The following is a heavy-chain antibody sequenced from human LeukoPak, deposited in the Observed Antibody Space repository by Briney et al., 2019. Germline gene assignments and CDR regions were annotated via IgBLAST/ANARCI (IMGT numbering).Heavy chain of an antibody. Sequence: ASVKVSCKASGYTFTSYGISWVRQAPGQGREGMGWISAYNDNTNYVQELQGRVTMTTDTSTSTAYMELRSLRSDDTAVYYCARAISRDGYNDPFDYWGQGSLVTVSS. CDR3: ARAISRDGYNDPFDY. D-gene: IGHD5-24*01. V-gene: IGHV1-18*01. CDR1: GYTFTSYG. J-gene: IGHJ4*02. CDR2: ISAYNDNT.